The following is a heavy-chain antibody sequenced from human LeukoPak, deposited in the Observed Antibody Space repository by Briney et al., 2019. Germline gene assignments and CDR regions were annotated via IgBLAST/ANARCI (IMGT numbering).Heavy chain of an antibody. CDR3: ARSGGLQKFDY. D-gene: IGHD4-11*01. V-gene: IGHV3-30-3*01. J-gene: IGHJ4*02. Sequence: PGRSLRLSCAAFEFTFSNYALHWVRQAPGKGLQWVAVISYDGNTIHYADSVKGRFIISRDTSKNTLYLQMNSLRAEDTAVYYCARSGGLQKFDYWGQGTLVTVSS. CDR1: EFTFSNYA. CDR2: ISYDGNTI.